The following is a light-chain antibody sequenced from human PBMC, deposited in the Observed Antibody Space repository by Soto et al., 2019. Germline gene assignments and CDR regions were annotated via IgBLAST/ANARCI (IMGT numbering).Light chain of an antibody. V-gene: IGKV3-11*01. CDR3: QQRSNWPRIT. Sequence: EIVMTQSPATLSLSPGERATLSCIAGQSVGSDLAWYQQKPGQAPRLLIYGASNRATGIPARFSGSGSGTDFTLTISSLEPEDFAVYYCQQRSNWPRITFGQGTRLEIK. J-gene: IGKJ5*01. CDR2: GAS. CDR1: QSVGSD.